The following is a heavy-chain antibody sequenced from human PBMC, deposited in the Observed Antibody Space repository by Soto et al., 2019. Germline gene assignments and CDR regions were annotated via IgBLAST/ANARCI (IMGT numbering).Heavy chain of an antibody. D-gene: IGHD2-21*01. J-gene: IGHJ5*02. V-gene: IGHV1-2*02. CDR2: INPKNGVT. CDR3: AKEGVIAATPPYNWFEP. CDR1: GYSFTGYY. Sequence: ASVKVSCKASGYSFTGYYLHWVRQAPVRVLEWMVCINPKNGVTKYGQKFQGRLTMTRETSTSTAYMELSRLQSDDTAVYYCAKEGVIAATPPYNWFEPWGQGVMVTLSS.